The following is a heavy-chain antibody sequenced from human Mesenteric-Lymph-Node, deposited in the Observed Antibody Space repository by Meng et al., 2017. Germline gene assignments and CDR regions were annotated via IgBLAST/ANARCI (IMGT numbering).Heavy chain of an antibody. V-gene: IGHV1-46*01. Sequence: ASVKVSCKASGYTFTSYYMHWVRQAPGQGLEWMGIINPSGGSTSYAQKFQGRVTMTEDTSTDTAYMELSSLRSEDTAVYYCATSSTIFGVVISDSGAFDIWGQGTMVTVSS. CDR1: GYTFTSYY. J-gene: IGHJ3*02. CDR3: ATSSTIFGVVISDSGAFDI. D-gene: IGHD3-3*01. CDR2: INPSGGST.